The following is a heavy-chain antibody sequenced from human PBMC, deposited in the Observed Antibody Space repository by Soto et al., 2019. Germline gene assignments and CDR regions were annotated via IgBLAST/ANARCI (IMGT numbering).Heavy chain of an antibody. CDR2: ITATGGAI. V-gene: IGHV3-23*01. J-gene: IGHJ4*02. CDR3: ARSNSSSLPIFNY. Sequence: EVQLLESGGGLVQPGGSLRLSCAASGFTFSNYAMTWVRQGPGKGLEWVSAITATGGAIYYADSVKGRFTISRDNSKNTLFLQVNSLRADDTAVYYCARSNSSSLPIFNYWGQGTLVTVSS. D-gene: IGHD6-13*01. CDR1: GFTFSNYA.